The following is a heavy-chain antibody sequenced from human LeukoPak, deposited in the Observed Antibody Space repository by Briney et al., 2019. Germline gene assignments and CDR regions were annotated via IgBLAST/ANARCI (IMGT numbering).Heavy chain of an antibody. D-gene: IGHD3-22*01. Sequence: PSETLSLTCTVSGGSISSSSYDWGWIRQPPGKGLEWIGSIYYSGSTYYNPSLKSRVTISVDTSKNQFSLKLSSVTAADTAVYYCARPRGGYYYDRSGQAYAFDIWGQGTMVTVSS. CDR3: ARPRGGYYYDRSGQAYAFDI. CDR2: IYYSGST. V-gene: IGHV4-39*01. J-gene: IGHJ3*02. CDR1: GGSISSSSYD.